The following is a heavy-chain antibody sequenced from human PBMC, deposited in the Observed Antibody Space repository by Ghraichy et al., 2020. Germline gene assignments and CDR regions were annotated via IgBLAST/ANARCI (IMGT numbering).Heavy chain of an antibody. V-gene: IGHV3-7*03. Sequence: GGSLRLSCAASGFTFSSCWMAWVRQAPGEGLEWVASMKHDGSGEFYLASVKGRFTISRDNAKNSLYLQMNNLRAEDTAVYYCASFEVERNWGQGTLVTVSP. D-gene: IGHD2-2*01. CDR1: GFTFSSCW. CDR2: MKHDGSGE. J-gene: IGHJ4*02. CDR3: ASFEVERN.